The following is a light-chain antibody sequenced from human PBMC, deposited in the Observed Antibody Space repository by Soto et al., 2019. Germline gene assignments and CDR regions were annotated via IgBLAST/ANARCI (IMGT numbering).Light chain of an antibody. CDR3: EQYNSFPT. Sequence: DIQITQSPSTLSASVGDRVTITCRASQSITISLAWYQQKPGKAPKLLIYKASRLESGVPSRFSGSGSGTEFTLTISSLQPDDFATYYFEQYNSFPTFGQGTKVEIK. CDR1: QSITIS. V-gene: IGKV1-5*03. CDR2: KAS. J-gene: IGKJ1*01.